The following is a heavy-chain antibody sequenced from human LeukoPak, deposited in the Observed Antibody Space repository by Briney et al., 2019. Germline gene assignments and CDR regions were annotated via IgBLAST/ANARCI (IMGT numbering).Heavy chain of an antibody. J-gene: IGHJ6*03. V-gene: IGHV3-30*04. CDR2: ISYDGSNK. CDR1: GFTFSSYA. Sequence: GGSLRLSCAASGFTFSSYAMHWVRQAPGKGLEWVAVISYDGSNKYYADSVKGRFTISRDNSKNTLYLQMNSLRAEDTAVYYCARMVRGVNYYYYYYMDVWGKGTTVTISS. D-gene: IGHD3-10*01. CDR3: ARMVRGVNYYYYYYMDV.